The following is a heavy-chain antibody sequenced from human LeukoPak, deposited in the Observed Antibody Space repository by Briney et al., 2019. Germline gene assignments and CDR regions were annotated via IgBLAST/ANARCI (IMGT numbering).Heavy chain of an antibody. J-gene: IGHJ4*02. D-gene: IGHD3-3*01. V-gene: IGHV1-18*01. Sequence: SVKVSCKASGYTFTSYGISWVRQAPGQGLEWMGWISAYNGNTNYAQKLQGRVTMTTDTSTSTAYMELRSLRSDDTAVYYCARALISITIFGVVIRTPETEFDYWGQGTLVTVSS. CDR1: GYTFTSYG. CDR2: ISAYNGNT. CDR3: ARALISITIFGVVIRTPETEFDY.